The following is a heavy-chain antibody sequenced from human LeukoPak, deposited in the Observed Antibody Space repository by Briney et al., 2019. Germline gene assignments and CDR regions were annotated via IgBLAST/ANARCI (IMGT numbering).Heavy chain of an antibody. CDR2: ISYDGGNK. CDR3: ARCGRGYDSSGYYSY. D-gene: IGHD3-22*01. CDR1: GFTFSSYG. J-gene: IGHJ4*02. Sequence: GGSLRLSCAASGFTFSSYGVHWVRQAPGKGLDWVAVISYDGGNKFYADSVKGRFTISRDNSKHTVYLQMNSLRAEDTAVYYCARCGRGYDSSGYYSYWGQGTLVTVSS. V-gene: IGHV3-30*03.